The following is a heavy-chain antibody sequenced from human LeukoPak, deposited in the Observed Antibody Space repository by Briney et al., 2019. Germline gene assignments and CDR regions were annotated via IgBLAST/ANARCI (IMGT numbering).Heavy chain of an antibody. Sequence: GGSLRLSCAASGFTFSSYSMNWVRQAPGKGLEWVSSISSSSSYIYYADSVKGRFTISRDNAKNSLYLQMNSLRAEDTAVYYCARPITMIVVVKDDAFDIWGQGTMVTVSS. CDR1: GFTFSSYS. CDR2: ISSSSSYI. D-gene: IGHD3-22*01. J-gene: IGHJ3*02. CDR3: ARPITMIVVVKDDAFDI. V-gene: IGHV3-21*01.